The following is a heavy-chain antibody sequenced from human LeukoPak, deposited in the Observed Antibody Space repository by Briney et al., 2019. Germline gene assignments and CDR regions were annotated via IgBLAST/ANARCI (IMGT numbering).Heavy chain of an antibody. D-gene: IGHD1-26*01. J-gene: IGHJ5*02. Sequence: ASVKVSCKASGYTFTSYGISWVRQAPGQRLEWMGWMTPNSGDTAYAEIFQDRVTMTSDTTTNTAYPELRSLTSEDTAIYYCTRGALEGDFFDPWGQGTLVTVSS. CDR2: MTPNSGDT. V-gene: IGHV1-8*02. CDR1: GYTFTSYG. CDR3: TRGALEGDFFDP.